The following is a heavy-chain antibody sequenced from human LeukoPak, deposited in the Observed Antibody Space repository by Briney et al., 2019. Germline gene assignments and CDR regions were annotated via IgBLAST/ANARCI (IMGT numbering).Heavy chain of an antibody. J-gene: IGHJ4*02. CDR3: ATPQSGDHSTIDY. Sequence: SETLSLTCSVSGYSISYGYFWAWIRQPPGKGLEWIGSVYHGGSTHYTPSFKSRVTISLDTSKNHFSLKLTSVTAADTAVYFCATPQSGDHSTIDYWGQGTLVIVSS. CDR1: GYSISYGYF. CDR2: VYHGGST. V-gene: IGHV4-38-2*02. D-gene: IGHD5-12*01.